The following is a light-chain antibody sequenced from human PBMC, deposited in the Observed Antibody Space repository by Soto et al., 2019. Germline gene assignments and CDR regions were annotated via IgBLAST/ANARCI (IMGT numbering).Light chain of an antibody. CDR3: QHYGSSPWT. J-gene: IGKJ1*01. Sequence: EIVLTQSAGTLSLSPGERATLSCRASQTVSGRYLAWFQQKPGQTPRLLIYDASTRAAGVPDRFSGSGSGTDFSLTINRLEPADFAVHYCQHYGSSPWTFGQGTKVEIK. V-gene: IGKV3-20*01. CDR2: DAS. CDR1: QTVSGRY.